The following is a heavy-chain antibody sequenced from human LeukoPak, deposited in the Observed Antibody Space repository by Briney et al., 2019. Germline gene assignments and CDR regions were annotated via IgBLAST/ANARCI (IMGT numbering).Heavy chain of an antibody. CDR2: ISTGGST. Sequence: GGSLRLSCAASGFTVRNKYMTWVRQAPGKGLEWVSSISTGGSTYYADSVKGRFTISRDSSKNTLYLQMNSLRVGDTAAYYCATRDSGDCPYFDYWGQGTLVTVPS. CDR3: ATRDSGDCPYFDY. CDR1: GFTVRNKY. V-gene: IGHV3-53*01. D-gene: IGHD4-17*01. J-gene: IGHJ4*02.